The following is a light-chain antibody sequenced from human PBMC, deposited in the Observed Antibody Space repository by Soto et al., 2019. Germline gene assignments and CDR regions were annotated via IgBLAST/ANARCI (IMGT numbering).Light chain of an antibody. J-gene: IGKJ5*01. CDR1: QGIRSA. CDR2: DAS. CDR3: QQFNSYPSTT. V-gene: IGKV1-13*02. Sequence: AIQLTQSPSSLSASVGDRVTITCRASQGIRSALAWYQQKPGKAPKLLIYDASSLESGVPSRFSGSGSGTDFTLTISSLQPEDFATYYCQQFNSYPSTTFGQGTRLEIK.